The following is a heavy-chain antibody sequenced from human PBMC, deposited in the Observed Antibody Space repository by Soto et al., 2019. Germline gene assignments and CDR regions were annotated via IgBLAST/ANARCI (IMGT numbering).Heavy chain of an antibody. V-gene: IGHV3-15*01. J-gene: IGHJ4*02. D-gene: IGHD2-8*01. CDR1: GFSFGYAW. Sequence: EVQLVESGGGLVKPGASLRLSCAASGFSFGYAWMSWVRQAPGKGLEWVGRIKRRSDGGTTECAAPVKGRFSISRDDSENKLYLQMDSLKMEYTAVYYCTEGTKFWGQGTLVTVSS. CDR2: IKRRSDGGTT. CDR3: TEGTKF.